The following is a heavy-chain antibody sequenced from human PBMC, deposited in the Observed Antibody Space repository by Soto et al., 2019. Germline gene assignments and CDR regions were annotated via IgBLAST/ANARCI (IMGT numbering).Heavy chain of an antibody. Sequence: QVQLVQSGAEVKKPGSSVKVSCKASGGTFSSHVFNWVRQAPGQGLEWMGGIMPIIGTANYAQKFQGRVTITADESTSTAYMELSSLRSEDTAVYYCARDLEFRDSNISPLDYWGQGTLVTVSS. J-gene: IGHJ4*02. D-gene: IGHD6-13*01. CDR2: IMPIIGTA. CDR1: GGTFSSHV. V-gene: IGHV1-69*01. CDR3: ARDLEFRDSNISPLDY.